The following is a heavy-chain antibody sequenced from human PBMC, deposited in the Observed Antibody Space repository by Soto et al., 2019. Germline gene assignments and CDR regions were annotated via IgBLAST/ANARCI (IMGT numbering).Heavy chain of an antibody. J-gene: IGHJ3*02. CDR3: AHDSTVVASTDGALDI. V-gene: IGHV2-5*02. CDR2: IYWDNDK. D-gene: IGHD2-2*01. CDR1: GLSLSTNGVG. Sequence: QITFKESGPTLVKPTQTLTLTCTFSGLSLSTNGVGVGWIRQPPGKALEWLALIYWDNDKRYSPSLKSRLTISRDTSKIQGVLTTTRMDPVDTGTYYCAHDSTVVASTDGALDIWGQGTMVTVSS.